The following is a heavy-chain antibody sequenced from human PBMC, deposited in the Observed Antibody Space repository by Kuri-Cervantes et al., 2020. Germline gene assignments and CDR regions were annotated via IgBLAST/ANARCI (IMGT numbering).Heavy chain of an antibody. CDR2: INPNSGGT. D-gene: IGHD3-10*01. J-gene: IGHJ3*02. CDR3: ARDSGSGSYPHAFDI. Sequence: ASVKVSCKASGYTFTGYYMHWVRQAPGRGLEWMGWINPNSGGTNYAQKFQGRVTMTRDTSISTAFMELSRLRSDDTAVYYCARDSGSGSYPHAFDIWGQETMVTVSS. CDR1: GYTFTGYY. V-gene: IGHV1-2*02.